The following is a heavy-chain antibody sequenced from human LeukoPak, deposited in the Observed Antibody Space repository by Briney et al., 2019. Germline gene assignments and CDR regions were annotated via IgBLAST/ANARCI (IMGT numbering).Heavy chain of an antibody. CDR2: ITGSSTYI. J-gene: IGHJ6*03. CDR1: GFPFTILP. D-gene: IGHD3-22*01. CDR3: AREGLTVVIAMDV. Sequence: GGTVGLLCSTWGFPFTILPTMGAARPPGRGWEGVSSITGSSTYILYTDSAKGRFPVSRDNAKNSLYLQMNDLRAEDTAVYYCAREGLTVVIAMDVWGKGTTVTVSS. V-gene: IGHV3-21*01.